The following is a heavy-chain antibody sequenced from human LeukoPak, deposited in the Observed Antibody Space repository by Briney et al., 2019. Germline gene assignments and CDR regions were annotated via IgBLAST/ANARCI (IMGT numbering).Heavy chain of an antibody. CDR2: IYYSGST. J-gene: IGHJ4*02. D-gene: IGHD4-17*01. CDR1: GASISSYY. CDR3: ATTDYARGMRY. Sequence: SETLSLTCTVSGASISSYYWSWIRQPPGKGLEWIGYIYYSGSTNYNPSLKSRVTISVDTSKNQFSLKLSSVTAADTAVYYCATTDYARGMRYWGQGTLVTVSS. V-gene: IGHV4-59*08.